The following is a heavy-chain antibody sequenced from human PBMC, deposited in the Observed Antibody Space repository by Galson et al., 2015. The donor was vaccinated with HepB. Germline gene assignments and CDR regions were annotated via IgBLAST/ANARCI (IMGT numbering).Heavy chain of an antibody. Sequence: SLRLSCAASGFTFSNAWMSWVRQAPGKGLEWVGRIKSKTDGGTTDYAAPVKGRFTISRDDSKNTLYLQMNSLKTEDTAVYYCTTGGAMVRGDYYYYGMDVWGQGTTVTVSS. CDR1: GFTFSNAW. CDR3: TTGGAMVRGDYYYYGMDV. D-gene: IGHD3-10*01. CDR2: IKSKTDGGTT. V-gene: IGHV3-15*01. J-gene: IGHJ6*02.